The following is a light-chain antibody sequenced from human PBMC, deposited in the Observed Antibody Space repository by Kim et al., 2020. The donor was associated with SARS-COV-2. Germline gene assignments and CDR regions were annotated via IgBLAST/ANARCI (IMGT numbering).Light chain of an antibody. Sequence: VALGQTVRITCQGDSLRSYYASWYQQTPGQAPLLVIYGKNNRPSEIPDRFSGSSSGNTASLTITGAQAEDEADYYCNSRDSSGNWVFGGGTQLTVL. V-gene: IGLV3-19*01. CDR1: SLRSYY. J-gene: IGLJ3*02. CDR3: NSRDSSGNWV. CDR2: GKN.